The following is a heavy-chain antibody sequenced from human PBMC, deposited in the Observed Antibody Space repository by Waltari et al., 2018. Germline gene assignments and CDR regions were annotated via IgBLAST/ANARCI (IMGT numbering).Heavy chain of an antibody. V-gene: IGHV4-34*01. D-gene: IGHD3-10*01. CDR1: GGSFSGYY. Sequence: QVQLQQWGAGLLKPSETLSLTCAVYGGSFSGYYWSWIRQPPGKGLEWIGEINHSGSTNYNPSLKSRVTISVDTSKNQFSLKLSAVTAADTAVYYCAREGSPIPPDYWGQGTLVTVSS. CDR3: AREGSPIPPDY. J-gene: IGHJ4*02. CDR2: INHSGST.